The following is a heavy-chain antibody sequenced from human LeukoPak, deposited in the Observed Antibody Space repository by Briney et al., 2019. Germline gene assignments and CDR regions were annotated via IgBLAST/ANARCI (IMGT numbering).Heavy chain of an antibody. CDR2: IYTTGKT. CDR1: GFTVSINY. V-gene: IGHV3-53*01. CDR3: AKVSPTGRAFDC. J-gene: IGHJ4*02. Sequence: GSLRLSCAASGFTVSINYMSWVRQAPGEGLEWVSVIYTTGKTYYADSVKGRFSISRDNSKNTVYLQMNSLRAEDTAVYYCAKVSPTGRAFDCWGQGTLVTVSS. D-gene: IGHD1-1*01.